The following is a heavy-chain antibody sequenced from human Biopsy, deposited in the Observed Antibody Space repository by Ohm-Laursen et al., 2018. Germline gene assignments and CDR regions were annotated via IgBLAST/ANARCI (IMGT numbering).Heavy chain of an antibody. CDR2: IYDRGSTA. V-gene: IGHV4-59*07. CDR1: GGSISGYY. Sequence: SDTLSLTCTVSGGSISGYYWTWIRQPPGQGLEYIGYIYDRGSTANYNPSLESRVTMSVDMPKNQFSLKLSSVTAADTTIYYCARGMRSSGWPYFDSWGQGTLVTVSS. D-gene: IGHD6-19*01. CDR3: ARGMRSSGWPYFDS. J-gene: IGHJ4*02.